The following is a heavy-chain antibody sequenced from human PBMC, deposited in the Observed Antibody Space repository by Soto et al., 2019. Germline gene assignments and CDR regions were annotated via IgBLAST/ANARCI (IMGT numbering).Heavy chain of an antibody. CDR3: ARLARLEGADWFDP. Sequence: QLQLQESGPGLVKPSETLSLTCTVSGGSISSSSYYWGWIRQPPGKGLEWIGSIYYSGSTYYNPSLKSRVTISVDTSKNQFSLKLSSVTAADTAVYYCARLARLEGADWFDPWGQGTLVTGSS. D-gene: IGHD1-1*01. CDR2: IYYSGST. V-gene: IGHV4-39*01. CDR1: GGSISSSSYY. J-gene: IGHJ5*02.